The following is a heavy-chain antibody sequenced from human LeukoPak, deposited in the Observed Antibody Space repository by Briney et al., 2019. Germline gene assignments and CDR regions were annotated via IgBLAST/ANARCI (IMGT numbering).Heavy chain of an antibody. CDR3: AKHIGYCSGGTCYYDY. D-gene: IGHD2-15*01. Sequence: PGGSLRLSCAASGFTFSSYGMHWVRQAPGKGLEWVAVISYDGSNKYYADSVKGRFTISRDNSKNTLYLQMNSLRAEDTAVYYCAKHIGYCSGGTCYYDYWGQGTLVTVSS. CDR2: ISYDGSNK. V-gene: IGHV3-30*18. CDR1: GFTFSSYG. J-gene: IGHJ4*02.